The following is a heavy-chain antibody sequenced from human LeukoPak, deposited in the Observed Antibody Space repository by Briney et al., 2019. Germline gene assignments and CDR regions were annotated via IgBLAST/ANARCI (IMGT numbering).Heavy chain of an antibody. CDR2: MNPNSGNT. Sequence: ASVKVSCKASGYTFTGYDINWVRQATGQGLEWMGWMNPNSGNTGCAQKFQGRVTMTRNNSISTAYMELSSLRSEDTAVYYCARESRIAAAGTYRYWGQGTLVTVSS. J-gene: IGHJ4*02. V-gene: IGHV1-8*01. CDR3: ARESRIAAAGTYRY. CDR1: GYTFTGYD. D-gene: IGHD6-13*01.